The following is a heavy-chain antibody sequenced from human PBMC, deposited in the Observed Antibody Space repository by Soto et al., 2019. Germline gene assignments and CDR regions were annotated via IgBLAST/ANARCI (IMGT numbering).Heavy chain of an antibody. CDR1: EASIRGYY. Sequence: PXETLSLTCTVSEASIRGYYWSWIRQPPGKGLEWIGYFHYSGISNYNSSLKSRVTMSLDTSKNQFSLKLSSVSAADTAIYYCARGASNWQYFDYWGQGALVTVSS. D-gene: IGHD4-4*01. CDR2: FHYSGIS. CDR3: ARGASNWQYFDY. J-gene: IGHJ4*02. V-gene: IGHV4-59*01.